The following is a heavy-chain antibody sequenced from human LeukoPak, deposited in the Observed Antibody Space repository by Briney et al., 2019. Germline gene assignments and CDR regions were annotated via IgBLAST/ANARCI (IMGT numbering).Heavy chain of an antibody. V-gene: IGHV6-1*01. CDR1: GDSFSSNSAA. Sequence: SQTLSLTCALSGDSFSSNSAAWNWLRQSPSRGLEWLGRTYYRSKLYNDYAVSVKSRITINPDISKNQFSLQLNSVTPEDTAVYYCARDHTGNWDIWGQGTMVTVSS. CDR2: TYYRSKLYN. D-gene: IGHD2/OR15-2a*01. J-gene: IGHJ3*02. CDR3: ARDHTGNWDI.